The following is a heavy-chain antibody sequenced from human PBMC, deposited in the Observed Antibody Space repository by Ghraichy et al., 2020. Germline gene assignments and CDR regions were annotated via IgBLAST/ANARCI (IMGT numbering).Heavy chain of an antibody. D-gene: IGHD6-6*01. CDR1: GFTFSSYG. CDR2: IRYDGSNK. V-gene: IGHV3-30*02. CDR3: AKIPESIAAHFDY. J-gene: IGHJ4*02. Sequence: GGSLRLSCAASGFTFSSYGMHWVRQAPGKGLEWVAFIRYDGSNKYYADSVKGRFTISRDNSKNTLYLQMNSLRAEDTAVYYCAKIPESIAAHFDYWGQGTLVTVSS.